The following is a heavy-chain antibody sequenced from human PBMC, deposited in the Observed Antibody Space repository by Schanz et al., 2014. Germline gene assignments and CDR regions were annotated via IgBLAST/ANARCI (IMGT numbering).Heavy chain of an antibody. D-gene: IGHD3-22*01. V-gene: IGHV1-69*04. CDR3: ARAGQDYSDSSGYATYYFGN. Sequence: QVHLVQSGAEVKEPGSSVKVSCKPSGGTFVTFFFTWVRQAPGQGPQWMGRISPLLGVANYAQEFQGRLTIPADTSTSTAYMELSNLRSEDTAVYYCARAGQDYSDSSGYATYYFGNWGQGTLVTVSS. CDR2: ISPLLGVA. J-gene: IGHJ4*02. CDR1: GGTFVTFF.